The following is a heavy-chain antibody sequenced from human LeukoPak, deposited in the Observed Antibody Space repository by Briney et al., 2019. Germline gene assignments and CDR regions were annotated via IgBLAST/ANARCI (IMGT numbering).Heavy chain of an antibody. D-gene: IGHD5-12*01. J-gene: IGHJ4*02. CDR3: ARAVWHFDIVATIARPDFDY. Sequence: ASVKVSCKASGYTFTSYYMHWVRQAPGQGLEWMGIINPSGGSTSYAQKFQGRVTMTRDTSTSTVYMELSSLRSEDTAVYYCARAVWHFDIVATIARPDFDYWGQGTLVTVSS. CDR1: GYTFTSYY. V-gene: IGHV1-46*01. CDR2: INPSGGST.